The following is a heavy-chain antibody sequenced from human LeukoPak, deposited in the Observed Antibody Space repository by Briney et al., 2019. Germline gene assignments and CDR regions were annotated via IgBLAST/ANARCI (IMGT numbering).Heavy chain of an antibody. V-gene: IGHV1-18*01. D-gene: IGHD2/OR15-2a*01. J-gene: IGHJ4*02. Sequence: ASVKVSCKASGYTFTSYGISWVRQAPGQGLEWMGWISAYNGNINYAQKLQGRVTMTTDTSTSTAYMELRSLRSDDTAVYYCARDNSKVYYFDYWGQGTLVTVSS. CDR1: GYTFTSYG. CDR2: ISAYNGNI. CDR3: ARDNSKVYYFDY.